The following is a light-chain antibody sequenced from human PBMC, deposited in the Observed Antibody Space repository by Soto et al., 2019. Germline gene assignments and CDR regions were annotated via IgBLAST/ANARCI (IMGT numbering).Light chain of an antibody. CDR2: KAS. J-gene: IGKJ1*01. CDR1: QSISTW. CDR3: QQYNSYSPT. V-gene: IGKV1-5*03. Sequence: DIQMTQSPSTLSASVVDRVTITCRASQSISTWLAWYQQEPGKAPKLLIHKASSLQSGVQSRFSGSGSGTDSTLTISSLHPDDFATYYCQQYNSYSPTFGQGTRVEIK.